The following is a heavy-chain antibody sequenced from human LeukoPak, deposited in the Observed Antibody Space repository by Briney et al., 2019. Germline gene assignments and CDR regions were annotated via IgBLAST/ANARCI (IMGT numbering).Heavy chain of an antibody. CDR1: GFTVSSNY. J-gene: IGHJ3*02. CDR2: IYSGGST. Sequence: PGGSLRLSCAASGFTVSSNYMSWVRQAPGKGPEWVSVIYSGGSTYYADSVKGRFTISRDNAKNSLYLQMNSLRAEDMALYYCAKDIGAAGTAYMAFDIWGQGTMVTVSS. V-gene: IGHV3-53*05. D-gene: IGHD6-13*01. CDR3: AKDIGAAGTAYMAFDI.